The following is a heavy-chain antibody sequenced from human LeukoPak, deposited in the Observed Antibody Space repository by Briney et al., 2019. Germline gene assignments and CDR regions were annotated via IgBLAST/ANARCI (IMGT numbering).Heavy chain of an antibody. V-gene: IGHV4-34*01. Sequence: SETLSLTCAVYGVSFSDYYWSWIRQPPGKGLEWIGEIQYSADTNYNPSLKSRVTISVDTSKNQRSLKLSSVTAADTAVYYCARGHSRVLIDDWGQGTLVTVSS. CDR1: GVSFSDYY. D-gene: IGHD1-26*01. J-gene: IGHJ4*02. CDR2: IQYSADT. CDR3: ARGHSRVLIDD.